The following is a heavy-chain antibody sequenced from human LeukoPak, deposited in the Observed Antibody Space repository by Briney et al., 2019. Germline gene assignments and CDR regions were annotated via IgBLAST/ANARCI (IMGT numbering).Heavy chain of an antibody. D-gene: IGHD5-12*01. V-gene: IGHV2-70*01. J-gene: IGHJ6*04. CDR3: ARIRWIGYSGYDYYYYYGMDV. CDR2: IDWDDDK. CDR1: GFSLSTSGMC. Sequence: SGPALVKPTQTLTLTCTFSGFSLSTSGMCVSWIRQPPGKALEWLALIDWDDDKYYSTSLKTRLTISKDTSKNQVVLTMTNMDPVDTATYYCARIRWIGYSGYDYYYYYGMDVWGKGTTVTVSS.